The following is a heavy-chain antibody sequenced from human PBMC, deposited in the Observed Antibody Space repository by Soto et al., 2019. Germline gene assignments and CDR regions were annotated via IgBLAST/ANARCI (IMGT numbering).Heavy chain of an antibody. D-gene: IGHD6-13*01. V-gene: IGHV4-4*02. J-gene: IGHJ4*02. CDR3: ARARATIAAAAIFDC. CDR2: VYRTGST. Sequence: SETLSLTCTVSGDSISTNWWSWVRQPPGKGLEWIGEVYRTGSTNYNPSLESRLTISVDKSKNQFSLKLTSVTAADTAVYYCARARATIAAAAIFDCWGQGTLVTVSS. CDR1: GDSISTNW.